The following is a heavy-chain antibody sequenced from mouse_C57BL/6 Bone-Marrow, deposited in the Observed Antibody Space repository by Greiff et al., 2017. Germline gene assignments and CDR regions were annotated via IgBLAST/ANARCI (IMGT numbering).Heavy chain of an antibody. D-gene: IGHD1-1*01. J-gene: IGHJ3*01. CDR1: GFTFSDFY. Sequence: EVQVVESGGGLVQSGRSLRLSCATSGFTFSDFYMEWVRQAPGQGLEWIAASRNKANDYTTEYSASVKGRFIVSRDISQSILYLQMNALRAEDTAIYYCARDYYGSPFAYWGQGTLVTVSA. CDR2: SRNKANDYTT. CDR3: ARDYYGSPFAY. V-gene: IGHV7-1*01.